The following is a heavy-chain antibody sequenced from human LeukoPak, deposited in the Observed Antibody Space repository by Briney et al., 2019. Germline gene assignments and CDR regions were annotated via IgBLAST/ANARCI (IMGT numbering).Heavy chain of an antibody. J-gene: IGHJ4*02. CDR1: GFTFSSYA. CDR2: ISGSGGST. D-gene: IGHD3-10*01. V-gene: IGHV3-23*01. Sequence: GGSLRLSCAASGFTFSSYAMSWVRQAPGKGLEWVSAISGSGGSTYYADSVKGRFTISRDNSKNTLYLQMNSLRAEDTAVYYCAKRQRDGSGSLTTFDYWGQGTLVTVSS. CDR3: AKRQRDGSGSLTTFDY.